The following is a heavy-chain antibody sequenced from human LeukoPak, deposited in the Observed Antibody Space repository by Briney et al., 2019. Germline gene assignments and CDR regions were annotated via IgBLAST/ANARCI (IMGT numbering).Heavy chain of an antibody. Sequence: GGSLRLSCAGSGFTFRFHAKTWVRLAPGKGLEWVSGISGDASVSRHADSVKGRFNISRDNSKNTLYLQLNGLRVEDTAIYYCAKAYSSSLYGDAFHIWGQGTMVTVSP. V-gene: IGHV3-23*01. D-gene: IGHD6-13*01. CDR1: GFTFRFHA. CDR2: ISGDASVS. J-gene: IGHJ3*02. CDR3: AKAYSSSLYGDAFHI.